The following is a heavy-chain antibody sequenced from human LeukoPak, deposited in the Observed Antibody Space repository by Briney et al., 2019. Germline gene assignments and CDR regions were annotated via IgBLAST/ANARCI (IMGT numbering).Heavy chain of an antibody. CDR2: INTDGSST. V-gene: IGHV3-74*01. CDR3: AVLTGYYGV. J-gene: IGHJ4*02. CDR1: GFIFSSSW. Sequence: GGSLRLSCAASGFIFSSSWMHWVRQVPGRGLVWVSGINTDGSSTGYADSVMGRFTISRDNARDTVYLQMNSLGAEDTAVYYCAVLTGYYGVWGQGTLVTVSS. D-gene: IGHD3-9*01.